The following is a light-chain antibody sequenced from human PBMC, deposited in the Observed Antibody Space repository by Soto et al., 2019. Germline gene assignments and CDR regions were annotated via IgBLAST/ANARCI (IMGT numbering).Light chain of an antibody. CDR1: QSVSSSY. J-gene: IGKJ1*01. Sequence: EIVMTQSPATLCLSPGERATLSCRASQSVSSSYLAWYQQKPGQAPRLLIYGASSRATGIPDRFSGSGSGTDFTLTISRLEPEDFAVYYCQQYGSSTWTFGQGTKVDIK. V-gene: IGKV3-20*01. CDR2: GAS. CDR3: QQYGSSTWT.